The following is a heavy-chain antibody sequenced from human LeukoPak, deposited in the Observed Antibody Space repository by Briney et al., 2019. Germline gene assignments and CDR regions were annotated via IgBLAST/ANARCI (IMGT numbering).Heavy chain of an antibody. CDR2: ISAYNGNT. CDR3: ARDIDYYGSGTPSKYYYYGMDV. V-gene: IGHV1-18*01. CDR1: GYTFTSYD. D-gene: IGHD3-10*01. Sequence: ASVKVSCKASGYTFTSYDINWVRQATGQGLEWMGWISAYNGNTNYAQKLQGRVTMTTDTSTSTAYMELRSLRSDDTAVYYCARDIDYYGSGTPSKYYYYGMDVWGQGTTVTVSS. J-gene: IGHJ6*02.